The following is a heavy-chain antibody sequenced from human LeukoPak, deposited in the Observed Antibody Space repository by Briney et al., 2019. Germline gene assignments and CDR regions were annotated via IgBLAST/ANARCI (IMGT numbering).Heavy chain of an antibody. CDR2: INPSGGST. CDR3: ATFRFAAAAGDKTEYFQH. V-gene: IGHV1-46*01. J-gene: IGHJ1*01. CDR1: GYTFTSYY. Sequence: ASVKVSCKASGYTFTSYYMHWVRQAPGQGLEWMGIINPSGGSTSYAQKFQGRVTMTEDTSTDTAYMELSSLRSEDTAVYYCATFRFAAAAGDKTEYFQHWGQGTLVTVSS. D-gene: IGHD6-13*01.